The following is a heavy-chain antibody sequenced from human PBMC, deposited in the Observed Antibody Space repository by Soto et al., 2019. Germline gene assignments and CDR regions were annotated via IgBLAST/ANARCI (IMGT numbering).Heavy chain of an antibody. CDR3: ARGGVRVFYAPSRIDP. CDR1: GGTFSTYG. Sequence: QVQLVQSGAEVKKPGSSVKVSCKSSGGTFSTYGFFWVRQAPGQGLEWMGGIIPIFGTTNYAQKFQDRVTITTAESTGTGYMALTRLKSEGTAVSYCARGGVRVFYAPSRIDPWGQGTLVTVSS. J-gene: IGHJ5*02. CDR2: IIPIFGTT. V-gene: IGHV1-69*01. D-gene: IGHD3-10*01.